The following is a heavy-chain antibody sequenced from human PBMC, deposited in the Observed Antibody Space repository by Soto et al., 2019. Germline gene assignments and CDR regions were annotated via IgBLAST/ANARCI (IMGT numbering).Heavy chain of an antibody. V-gene: IGHV2-5*02. CDR1: GFSLSTSVVG. J-gene: IGHJ4*02. D-gene: IGHD3-3*01. Sequence: QITLKESGPTLVKPTQTLTLTCTFSGFSLSTSVVGVGWIRQPPGKALEWLALIYWDDDKRYSPSLKSRLTITKDTSKTQVVLTMTNMDPVDTATYYCAHKDGYYDFWSGYYTGYYFDYWGQGTLVTVSS. CDR2: IYWDDDK. CDR3: AHKDGYYDFWSGYYTGYYFDY.